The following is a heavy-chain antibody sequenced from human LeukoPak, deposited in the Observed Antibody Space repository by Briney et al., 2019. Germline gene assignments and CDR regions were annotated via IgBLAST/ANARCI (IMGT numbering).Heavy chain of an antibody. CDR2: IYPGDSDT. CDR3: ARRRSYDILTGYYRTYYFDY. V-gene: IGHV5-51*01. J-gene: IGHJ4*02. D-gene: IGHD3-9*01. Sequence: GESLKISCKGSGYSFTSYWIGWVRQMPGKGLEWMGIIYPGDSDTRYSPSFQGQVTISADKSISTAHLQWSSLKASDTAMYYCARRRSYDILTGYYRTYYFDYWGQGTLVTVSS. CDR1: GYSFTSYW.